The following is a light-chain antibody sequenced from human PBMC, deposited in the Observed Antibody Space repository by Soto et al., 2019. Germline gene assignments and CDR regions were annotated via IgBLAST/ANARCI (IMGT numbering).Light chain of an antibody. CDR1: QDIRGA. V-gene: IGKV1-13*02. CDR3: QPSLSCRIT. J-gene: IGKJ5*01. CDR2: DAS. Sequence: IQLTQSPASLSASVGERVTITCRASQDIRGALAWYQQSPGEAPQLLIYDASTLESGVPSRFSGSSSRTHFTLTISSLQPEDFATYYCQPSLSCRITFGQGTRLDI.